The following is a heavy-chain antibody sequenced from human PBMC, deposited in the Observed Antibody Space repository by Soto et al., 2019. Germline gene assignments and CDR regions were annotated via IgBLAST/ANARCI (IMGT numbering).Heavy chain of an antibody. D-gene: IGHD1-26*01. V-gene: IGHV1-46*03. CDR3: ARWGGATPFDY. Sequence: QVQVVRSGAEVKKPGASVKVSCKASGYTLTSNYMHWVRQAPGQGLEWMGAINRNGGSTNSAQKFQGRVTMTRDTSTSTVYMDLSSLTSEDTAVYSCARWGGATPFDYWGQGTLVTVSS. J-gene: IGHJ4*02. CDR2: INRNGGST. CDR1: GYTLTSNY.